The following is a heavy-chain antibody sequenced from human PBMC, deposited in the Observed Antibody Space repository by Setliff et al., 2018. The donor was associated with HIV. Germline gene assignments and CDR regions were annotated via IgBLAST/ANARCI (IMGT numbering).Heavy chain of an antibody. CDR2: IYYSGST. CDR3: ARDVPWGDYYYYMVV. CDR1: GGSISSGDYY. J-gene: IGHJ6*03. D-gene: IGHD3-16*01. V-gene: IGHV4-30-4*08. Sequence: SETLSLTCTVSGGSISSGDYYWSWIRQPPGKGLEWIGYIYYSGSTYYNPSLKSRVTISVDTSKNQFSLKLSSVTAADTAVYYCARDVPWGDYYYYMVVWGKGTSVTVSS.